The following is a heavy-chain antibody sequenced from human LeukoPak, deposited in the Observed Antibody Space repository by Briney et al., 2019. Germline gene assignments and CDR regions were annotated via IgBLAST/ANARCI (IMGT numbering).Heavy chain of an antibody. V-gene: IGHV4-39*01. Sequence: SETLSLTCPVSGGSISSSSYYWGWIRQPPGKGLEWIGSIYYSGSTYYNPSLKSRVTISVDTSKNQFSLKLSSVTAADTAVYYCASPNPYIVVVPAAGGPNAFDIWGQGTMVTVSS. CDR3: ASPNPYIVVVPAAGGPNAFDI. CDR2: IYYSGST. J-gene: IGHJ3*02. D-gene: IGHD2-2*01. CDR1: GGSISSSSYY.